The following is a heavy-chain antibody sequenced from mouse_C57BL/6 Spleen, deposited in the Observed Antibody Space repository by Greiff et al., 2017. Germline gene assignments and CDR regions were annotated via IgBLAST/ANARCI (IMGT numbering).Heavy chain of an antibody. CDR1: GYTFTSYW. Sequence: VQLQQPGAELVMPGASVKLSCKASGYTFTSYWMHWVKQRPGQGLEWIGEIDPSDSYTNYNQKFKGKSTLTVDKSSSTAYMQLSSLTSEASAVYYCARARDGYGYFDVWGTGTTVTVSS. CDR3: ARARDGYGYFDV. D-gene: IGHD2-3*01. V-gene: IGHV1-69*01. J-gene: IGHJ1*03. CDR2: IDPSDSYT.